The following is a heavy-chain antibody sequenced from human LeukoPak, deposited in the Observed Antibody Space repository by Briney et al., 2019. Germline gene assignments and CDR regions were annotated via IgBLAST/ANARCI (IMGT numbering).Heavy chain of an antibody. CDR2: IVVGSGNT. CDR1: GFTFTSSA. D-gene: IGHD6-6*01. Sequence: ASVKVSCKASGFTFTSSAVQWVRQARGQRLEWIGWIVVGSGNTNYAQKFQERVTITRDMSTNTAYMELSSLRSEDTAVYYCAAAPARIAAPSRWGQGTLVTVSS. V-gene: IGHV1-58*01. CDR3: AAAPARIAAPSR. J-gene: IGHJ4*02.